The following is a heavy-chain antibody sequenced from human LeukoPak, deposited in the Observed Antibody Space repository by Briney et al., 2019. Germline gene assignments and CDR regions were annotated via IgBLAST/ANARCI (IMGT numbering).Heavy chain of an antibody. J-gene: IGHJ6*03. CDR1: GYSISSGYY. CDR3: ARRPGYSSSWSESHYYYYYMDV. Sequence: PSETLSLTCTVSGYSISSGYYWGWIRQPPGKGLEWIGFIYHSGSTNYNPSLKSRVTISVDTSKNQFSLKLSSVTAADTAVYYCARRPGYSSSWSESHYYYYYMDVWGKGTTVTISS. V-gene: IGHV4-38-2*02. D-gene: IGHD6-13*01. CDR2: IYHSGST.